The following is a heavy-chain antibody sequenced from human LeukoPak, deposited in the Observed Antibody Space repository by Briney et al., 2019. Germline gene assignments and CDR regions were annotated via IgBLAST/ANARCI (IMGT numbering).Heavy chain of an antibody. CDR1: GFTFSSYS. Sequence: GGSLRLSCAASGFTFSSYSMNWVRQAPGKGLEWVSYISSSSSTIYYADSVKGRFTISRDNAKNSLYLQMNSLRAEDTAVYYCARDLHILFDYWGQGTLVTVSS. V-gene: IGHV3-48*04. J-gene: IGHJ4*02. CDR2: ISSSSSTI. CDR3: ARDLHILFDY. D-gene: IGHD2-21*01.